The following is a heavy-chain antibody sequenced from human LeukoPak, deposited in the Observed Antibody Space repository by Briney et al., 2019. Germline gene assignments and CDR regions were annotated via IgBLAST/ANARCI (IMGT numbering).Heavy chain of an antibody. CDR1: GGSFSGHY. D-gene: IGHD3-3*01. CDR3: ARIRKEQFTVFGVVMDYYYGMDV. CDR2: INHSATT. Sequence: SETLSLTCGVYGGSFSGHYWSWIRQSPGKGLEWIGEINHSATTNYNPSLKSRATISIDTSKNQFSLKLSSVTAADAAVYYCARIRKEQFTVFGVVMDYYYGMDVWGQGTTVIVSS. V-gene: IGHV4-34*01. J-gene: IGHJ6*02.